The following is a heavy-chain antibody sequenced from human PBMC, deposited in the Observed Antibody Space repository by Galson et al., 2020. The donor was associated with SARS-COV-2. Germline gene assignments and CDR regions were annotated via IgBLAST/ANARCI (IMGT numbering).Heavy chain of an antibody. V-gene: IGHV5-51*01. J-gene: IGHJ3*02. CDR2: IYPGDSDT. CDR1: GYSFTSYW. Sequence: GESLKISCKGSGYSFTSYWIGWVRQMLGKGLEWMGIIYPGDSDTRYSPSFQGQVTISADKSISTAYLQWSSLKASDTAMYYCATMGGSSWYPQGAFDIWGQGTMVTVSS. D-gene: IGHD6-13*01. CDR3: ATMGGSSWYPQGAFDI.